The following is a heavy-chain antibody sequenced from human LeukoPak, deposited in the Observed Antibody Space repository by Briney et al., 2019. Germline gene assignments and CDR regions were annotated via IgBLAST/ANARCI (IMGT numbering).Heavy chain of an antibody. V-gene: IGHV4-34*01. J-gene: IGHJ4*02. Sequence: SETLSLTCAVYGGSFSGYYWSWIRQPPGKGLEWIGEINHSGSTNYNPSLKSRVTISVDTSKNQFSLKLSSVTAADTAVYYCARATVTTEEYYFDYWGQGTLVTVSS. CDR3: ARATVTTEEYYFDY. CDR2: INHSGST. CDR1: GGSFSGYY. D-gene: IGHD4-17*01.